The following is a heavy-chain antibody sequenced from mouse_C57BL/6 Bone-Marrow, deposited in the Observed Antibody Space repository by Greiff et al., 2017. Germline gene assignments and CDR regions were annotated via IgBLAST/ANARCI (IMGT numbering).Heavy chain of an antibody. Sequence: VKLQESGAELAKPGASVKMSCKASGYTFTSYWMHWVKQRPGQGLEWIGYINPSTGYTEYNQKFKDKATLTADKSSSTAYMQLSSLTSEDSAVYYCARDYYGSSYVFDYGGQGTTLTVSS. D-gene: IGHD1-1*01. V-gene: IGHV1-7*01. CDR1: GYTFTSYW. J-gene: IGHJ2*01. CDR3: ARDYYGSSYVFDY. CDR2: INPSTGYT.